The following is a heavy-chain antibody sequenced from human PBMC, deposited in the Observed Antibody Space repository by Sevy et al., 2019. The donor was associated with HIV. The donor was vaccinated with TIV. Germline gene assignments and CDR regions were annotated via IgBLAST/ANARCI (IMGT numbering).Heavy chain of an antibody. Sequence: SETLSLTCTVSGGSISSYYWSWIRQPAGKGLEWIGRIYTSGSTNYNPSLKSRVTMSVDTSKNQFSLKLSSVTAADTAVYYCARVAQYYYESSGYYYEGYYFDYWGQGTLVTVSS. CDR2: IYTSGST. V-gene: IGHV4-4*07. J-gene: IGHJ4*02. CDR3: ARVAQYYYESSGYYYEGYYFDY. CDR1: GGSISSYY. D-gene: IGHD3-22*01.